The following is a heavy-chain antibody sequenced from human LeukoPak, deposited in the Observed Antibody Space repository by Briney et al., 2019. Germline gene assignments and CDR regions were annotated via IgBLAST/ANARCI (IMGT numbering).Heavy chain of an antibody. D-gene: IGHD2-21*01. CDR2: LFYSGNM. V-gene: IGHV4-39*07. CDR3: ARENIVTTRDFDY. J-gene: IGHJ4*02. Sequence: SETLSLTCTVSGGSIYTGDYYWAWIRQPPGMRLEWTGSLFYSGNMYYNPSLKGRVSISVDTANNQFSLTLSSVTAADTAVYYCARENIVTTRDFDYWGQGTLVTVSS. CDR1: GGSIYTGDYY.